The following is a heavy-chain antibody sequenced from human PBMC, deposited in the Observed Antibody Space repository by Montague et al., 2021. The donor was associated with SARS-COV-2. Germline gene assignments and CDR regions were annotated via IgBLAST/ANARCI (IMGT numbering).Heavy chain of an antibody. V-gene: IGHV3-30-3*01. CDR2: FPSDGGHT. J-gene: IGHJ4*02. CDR1: GFTFTTYV. D-gene: IGHD6-19*01. Sequence: SLRLSFAASGFTFTTYVYHWVRQAPGGGLEWVALFPSDGGHTQYADSVRGRFTIYRDTSISTLYLQMDSLRPDGTAVYFCAREIGTSGWAGFFDFRGQGTLVTVSP. CDR3: AREIGTSGWAGFFDF.